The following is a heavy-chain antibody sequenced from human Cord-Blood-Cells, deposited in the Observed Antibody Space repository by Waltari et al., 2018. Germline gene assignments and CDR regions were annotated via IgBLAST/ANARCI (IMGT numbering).Heavy chain of an antibody. J-gene: IGHJ4*02. V-gene: IGHV3-48*03. D-gene: IGHD6-13*01. CDR2: NSSSGSTI. CDR3: ARGRHSSSWYFDY. CDR1: VFTFSSYE. Sequence: EVQLVESGGGLVQPGESLRLSCAASVFTFSSYEMKWVRQDPGKGLECVSYNSSSGSTIYYANSVKCRVTTSRDNANNSLYLHMNSLSAEDTAVYYCARGRHSSSWYFDYWDQGTLVTVYS.